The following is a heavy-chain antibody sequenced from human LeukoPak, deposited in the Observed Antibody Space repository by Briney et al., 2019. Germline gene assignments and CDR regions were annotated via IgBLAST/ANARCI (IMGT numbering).Heavy chain of an antibody. CDR3: ARWTVEGDGFDY. J-gene: IGHJ4*02. D-gene: IGHD4-23*01. CDR1: GFTFSSYD. CDR2: IGTAGDT. Sequence: PGGSLRLSCAASGFTFSSYDMHWVRQATGKGLEWVSAIGTAGDTYYPGSVKGRFTISRENAKNSLYLQMNSLRAGDTAVYYCARWTVEGDGFDYWGQGTLVTVSS. V-gene: IGHV3-13*01.